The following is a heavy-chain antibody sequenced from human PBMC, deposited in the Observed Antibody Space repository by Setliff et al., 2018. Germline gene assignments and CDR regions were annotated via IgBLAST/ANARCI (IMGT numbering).Heavy chain of an antibody. Sequence: ASVKVSCKASGYTFISYGISWVRQAPGQGLEWMGWMNPNSGNTGYAQRFQGRVTITRNTSISTAYMELSSLRSEDTAVYYCAAIGLDTAMITGVLFDFWGQGTLVTVSS. D-gene: IGHD5-18*01. CDR3: AAIGLDTAMITGVLFDF. J-gene: IGHJ4*02. CDR1: GYTFISYG. V-gene: IGHV1-8*03. CDR2: MNPNSGNT.